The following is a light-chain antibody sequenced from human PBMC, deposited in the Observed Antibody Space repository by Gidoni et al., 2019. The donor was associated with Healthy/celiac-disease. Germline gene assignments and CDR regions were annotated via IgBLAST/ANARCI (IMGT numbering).Light chain of an antibody. CDR2: KAS. CDR3: QQYNSYPWT. Sequence: DIQMTQSPSTLSASVGDRVTITCRASQSISSWLAWYQQKSGKAPKLLIYKASSLESGVPSRFSGSGSGTEFTLTISSLQPDDFATYYCQQYNSYPWTFGQXTKVEIK. CDR1: QSISSW. J-gene: IGKJ1*01. V-gene: IGKV1-5*03.